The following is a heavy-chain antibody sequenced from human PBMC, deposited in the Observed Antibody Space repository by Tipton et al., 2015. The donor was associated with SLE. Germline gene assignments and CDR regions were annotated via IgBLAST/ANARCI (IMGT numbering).Heavy chain of an antibody. Sequence: SLRLSCAASGFTFNNYWMHWVRQAPGKGRGWVSRIHTDGSLTNYADSVKGRFTISRDNAKNTLFLQMNSLRPEDTAVYYCARDASYLRFDYWGQGTLVTVSS. J-gene: IGHJ4*02. CDR3: ARDASYLRFDY. CDR1: GFTFNNYW. V-gene: IGHV3-74*01. CDR2: IHTDGSLT. D-gene: IGHD3-3*01.